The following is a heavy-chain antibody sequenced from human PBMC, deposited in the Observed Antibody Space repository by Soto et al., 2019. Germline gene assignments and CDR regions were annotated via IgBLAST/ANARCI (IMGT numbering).Heavy chain of an antibody. CDR3: AKNQGVELVPLATVDWFDP. D-gene: IGHD1-26*01. V-gene: IGHV3-23*01. CDR2: ISVGGGSA. Sequence: GGSLRLSCVASGFTFSDYVMTWVRQAPEKGLEWVSTISVGGGSAYYADSVKGRFAISRDNSKNTLYLELNNLSAEDTAVYHCAKNQGVELVPLATVDWFDPWGQGSVVTVSS. J-gene: IGHJ5*02. CDR1: GFTFSDYV.